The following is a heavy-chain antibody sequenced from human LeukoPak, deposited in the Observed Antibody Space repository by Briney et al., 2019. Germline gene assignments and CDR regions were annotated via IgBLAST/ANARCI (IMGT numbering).Heavy chain of an antibody. CDR2: ISAYNGNT. CDR3: AREGEGYSSSWYAIDY. Sequence: ASVKVSCKASGGTFSSYAISWVRQAPGQGLEWMGWISAYNGNTNYAQKLQGRVTMTTDTSTSTAYMELRSLRSDDTAVYYCAREGEGYSSSWYAIDYWGQGTLVTVSS. D-gene: IGHD6-13*01. J-gene: IGHJ4*02. CDR1: GGTFSSYA. V-gene: IGHV1-18*01.